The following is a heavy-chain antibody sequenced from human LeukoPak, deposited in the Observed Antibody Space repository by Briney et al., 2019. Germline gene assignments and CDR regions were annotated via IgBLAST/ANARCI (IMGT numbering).Heavy chain of an antibody. Sequence: PGGSLRLSCAASGFTFSSYSMKWVRQAPGKGLEWVSYISSSSSTIYYAESVKGRFNISRDNAKHSLYLHMNSLRAEDTAVYYCARLRPPSSGYYHAFDYWGQGTLVTVSS. CDR3: ARLRPPSSGYYHAFDY. CDR2: ISSSSSTI. D-gene: IGHD3-22*01. J-gene: IGHJ4*02. CDR1: GFTFSSYS. V-gene: IGHV3-48*01.